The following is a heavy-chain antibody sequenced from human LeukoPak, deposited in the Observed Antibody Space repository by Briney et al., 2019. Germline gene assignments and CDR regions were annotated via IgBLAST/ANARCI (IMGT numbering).Heavy chain of an antibody. D-gene: IGHD7-27*01. CDR2: IYYSGST. Sequence: SSETLSLTCTVSGGSISSGDYYWSWIRQPPGKGLEWIGYIYYSGSTYYNPSLKSRVTISVDTSKNQFSLKLSSVTAAGTAVYYCARGRPGWGAFDIWGQGTMVTVSS. CDR1: GGSISSGDYY. CDR3: ARGRPGWGAFDI. V-gene: IGHV4-30-4*01. J-gene: IGHJ3*02.